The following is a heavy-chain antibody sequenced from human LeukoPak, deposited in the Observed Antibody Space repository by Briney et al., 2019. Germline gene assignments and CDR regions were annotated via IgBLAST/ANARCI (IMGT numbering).Heavy chain of an antibody. D-gene: IGHD1-26*01. CDR2: ISGGGGST. CDR1: GFTFSNYA. CDR3: AKDQWSDVGATSPSAFDY. J-gene: IGHJ4*02. Sequence: GGSLRLSCAASGFTFSNYAMSWVRQAPGKGLEWVSGISGGGGSTYYADSVKGRFSVSRDNSKNTLYLQMNSLKVEDTAIYFCAKDQWSDVGATSPSAFDYWGQGTLVTVSS. V-gene: IGHV3-23*01.